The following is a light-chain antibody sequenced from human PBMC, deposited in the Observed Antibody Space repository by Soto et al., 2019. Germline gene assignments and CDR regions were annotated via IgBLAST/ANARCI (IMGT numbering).Light chain of an antibody. CDR1: QGISSW. V-gene: IGKV1-12*01. J-gene: IGKJ5*01. CDR2: AAS. CDR3: HQPNSIPVT. Sequence: DIQMTQSPSSVSASVGDRVTITCRAGQGISSWLAWYQQKPGKAPKLLIYAASSLQSGVTSRFSGSGSGTDFSPTISSLQPADFATYYCHQPNSIPVTFGQGTRLDIK.